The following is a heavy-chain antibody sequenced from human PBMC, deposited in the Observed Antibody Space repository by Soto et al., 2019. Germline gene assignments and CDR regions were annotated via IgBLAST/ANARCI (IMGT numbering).Heavy chain of an antibody. D-gene: IGHD1-1*01. CDR2: IVVGTGNT. J-gene: IGHJ5*02. CDR1: GFTFGTSA. Sequence: QMQLVQSGPEVKKPGTSVKVSCKASGFTFGTSAIQWVRQTRGHRLEWTGWIVVGTGNTNYAQKFQERVTITRDMSTSTTYMELDSLISEDTAVYYCAADREPTDPYKWVDPWGQGTLVTVSS. CDR3: AADREPTDPYKWVDP. V-gene: IGHV1-58*02.